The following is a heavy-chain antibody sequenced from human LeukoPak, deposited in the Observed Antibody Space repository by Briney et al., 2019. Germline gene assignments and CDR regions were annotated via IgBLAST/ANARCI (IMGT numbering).Heavy chain of an antibody. CDR3: ARHSGHSSTNDAFDI. CDR2: MYSGGTT. J-gene: IGHJ3*02. CDR1: DGSINGYY. Sequence: PSETLSLTCTVSDGSINGYYWSWIRQPPGKGLDWIGYMYSGGTTNYSPSLKSRVTISEDMSKNQFSLKLTSVTAADTAVYYCARHSGHSSTNDAFDIWGQGTMVIVSS. D-gene: IGHD6-13*01. V-gene: IGHV4-59*01.